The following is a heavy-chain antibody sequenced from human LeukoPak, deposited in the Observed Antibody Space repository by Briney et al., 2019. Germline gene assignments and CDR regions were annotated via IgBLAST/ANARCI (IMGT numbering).Heavy chain of an antibody. CDR1: GGSISSGGNY. Sequence: SETLSLTCTVSGGSISSGGNYCSWIRQHPGRVLEWIGYIYYTGSAYYNPSLKSRLTISLDTSKNQFSLNLSSVTAADTAVYYCARSLGGTDFDHWGQGTLVTVSS. D-gene: IGHD3-16*01. J-gene: IGHJ4*02. CDR2: IYYTGSA. CDR3: ARSLGGTDFDH. V-gene: IGHV4-31*03.